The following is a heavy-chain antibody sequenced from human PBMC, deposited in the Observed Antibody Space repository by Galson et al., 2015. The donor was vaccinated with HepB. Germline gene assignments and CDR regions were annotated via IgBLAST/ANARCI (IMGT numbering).Heavy chain of an antibody. CDR3: ARGNNPNY. CDR1: GFRLGDSW. D-gene: IGHD1/OR15-1a*01. Sequence: SLRLSCAASGFRLGDSWMTWVRQSAGRGLEWVANINEDGSTKFYLDSVKGRFTISRDNAKNSVFLQMNNLRADDTAVYYCARGNNPNYWGPGTLVTVSS. J-gene: IGHJ4*02. V-gene: IGHV3-7*03. CDR2: INEDGSTK.